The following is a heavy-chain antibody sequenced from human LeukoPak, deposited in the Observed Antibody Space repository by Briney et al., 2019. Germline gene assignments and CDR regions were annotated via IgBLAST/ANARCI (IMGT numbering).Heavy chain of an antibody. CDR3: AKEGVVVAASFYFDY. CDR1: GFTFSSYG. Sequence: GRSLRLSCAASGFTFSSYGMHWVRQAPGKGLEWVAVISYDGSNKYYADSVKGRFTISRDNSKNTLYLQMNSLRAEDTAVYYCAKEGVVVAASFYFDYWGQGTLVTVSS. CDR2: ISYDGSNK. J-gene: IGHJ4*02. D-gene: IGHD2-15*01. V-gene: IGHV3-30*18.